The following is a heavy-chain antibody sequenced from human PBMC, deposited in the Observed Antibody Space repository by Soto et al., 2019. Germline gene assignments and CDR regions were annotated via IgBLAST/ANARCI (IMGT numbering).Heavy chain of an antibody. D-gene: IGHD3-10*01. J-gene: IGHJ5*02. CDR2: IKSKSDGETT. V-gene: IGHV3-15*01. Sequence: PGGSLRLSCAASGFTFSNAWMSWVRLAPGEGMDWVGRIKSKSDGETTDYAAPVKGRFTISRDDSNNTLYLQLNRQDTEHTAVYYCTTDKTVLLWFGESFYWFDHWGQGTLVTVAS. CDR1: GFTFSNAW. CDR3: TTDKTVLLWFGESFYWFDH.